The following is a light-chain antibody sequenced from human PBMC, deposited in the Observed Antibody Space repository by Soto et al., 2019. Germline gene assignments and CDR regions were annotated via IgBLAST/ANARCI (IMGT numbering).Light chain of an antibody. CDR1: QGITNC. V-gene: IGKV1-33*01. CDR3: QQHNTLPIT. J-gene: IGKJ3*01. CDR2: DAS. Sequence: DIQMTQSPSSLSASVGDRVTITCRASQGITNCLSWYQQKPGKAPRLLIYDASNLETGVPSRFSGSGSGTDFTFTINSLQPEDFATYYCQQHNTLPITFGPGTTVDI.